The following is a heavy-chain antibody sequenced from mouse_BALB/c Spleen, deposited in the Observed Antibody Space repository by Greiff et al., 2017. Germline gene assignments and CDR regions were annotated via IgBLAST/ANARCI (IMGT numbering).Heavy chain of an antibody. Sequence: EVKLVESGAELVKPGASVKLSCTASGFNIKDTYMHWVKQRPEQGLEWIGRIDPANGNTKYDPKFQGKATITADTSSNTAYLQLSSLTSEDTAVYYCARDGNYAMDYWGQGTSVTVSS. CDR1: GFNIKDTY. CDR2: IDPANGNT. J-gene: IGHJ4*01. D-gene: IGHD2-1*01. V-gene: IGHV14-3*02. CDR3: ARDGNYAMDY.